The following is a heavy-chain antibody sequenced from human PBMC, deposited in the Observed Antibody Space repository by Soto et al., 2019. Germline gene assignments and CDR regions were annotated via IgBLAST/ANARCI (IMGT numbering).Heavy chain of an antibody. V-gene: IGHV1-46*01. D-gene: IGHD3-22*01. J-gene: IGHJ5*02. CDR3: ARDRVYGDISGYSCWFDP. Sequence: ASVKVSCKASGYTFTSYYMHWVRQAPGQGLEWMGIINPSGGSTSYAQKFQGRVTMTRDTSTSTVYMGLSSLRSEDTAVYYCARDRVYGDISGYSCWFDPWGQGTLVTVSS. CDR2: INPSGGST. CDR1: GYTFTSYY.